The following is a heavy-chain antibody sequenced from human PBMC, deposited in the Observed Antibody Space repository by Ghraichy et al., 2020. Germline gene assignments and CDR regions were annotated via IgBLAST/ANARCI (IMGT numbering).Heavy chain of an antibody. CDR1: GFTFSSYA. Sequence: GGSLRLSCSASGFTFSSYAMHWVRQAPGKGLKYVSAISRYGGDTYSTDSVKGRFTISRDNSKNTLYLQMSSLRAEATGVYYCVKEGYCRGTNCRDNYWYFDLWARGTLVTVSS. V-gene: IGHV3-64D*06. D-gene: IGHD2-2*01. CDR3: VKEGYCRGTNCRDNYWYFDL. CDR2: ISRYGGDT. J-gene: IGHJ2*01.